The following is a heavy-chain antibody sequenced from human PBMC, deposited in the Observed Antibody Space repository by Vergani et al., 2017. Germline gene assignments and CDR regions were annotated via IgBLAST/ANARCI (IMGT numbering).Heavy chain of an antibody. CDR1: GFTFSSHG. V-gene: IGHV3-33*06. J-gene: IGHJ4*02. D-gene: IGHD1-20*01. Sequence: QVQLVESEGGVVQPGRSLTLSCVASGFTFSSHGMHCVRQAPGKGLEWVAVIWYDGSNKYYGDSVKGRFTISRDNSKNTLYLQMNSLRVEDTAVYYCAKDHASITGTSNDSRHLDYWGQGTLVTVSS. CDR2: IWYDGSNK. CDR3: AKDHASITGTSNDSRHLDY.